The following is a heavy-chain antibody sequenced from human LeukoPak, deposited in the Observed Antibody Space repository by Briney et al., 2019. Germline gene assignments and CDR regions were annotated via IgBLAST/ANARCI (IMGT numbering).Heavy chain of an antibody. CDR3: ARLYYYDSSGYYFDY. D-gene: IGHD3-22*01. CDR2: INHSGST. CDR1: GFTFSSYA. V-gene: IGHV4-34*01. J-gene: IGHJ4*02. Sequence: PGGSLRLSCAASGFTFSSYAMSWIRQPPGKGLEWIGEINHSGSTNYNPSLKSRVTISVDTSKNQFSLKLSSVTAADTAVYYCARLYYYDSSGYYFDYWGQGTLVTVSS.